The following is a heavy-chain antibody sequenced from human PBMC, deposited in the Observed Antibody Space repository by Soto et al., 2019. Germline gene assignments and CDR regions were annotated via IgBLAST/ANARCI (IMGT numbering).Heavy chain of an antibody. CDR3: AKSSGSYFSWFDY. CDR1: GFTFSSYA. Sequence: PGGSLRLSCAASGFTFSSYAMSWVLQAPGKGLEWVSAISGSGGSTYYADSVKGRFTISRDNSKNTLYLQMNSLRAEDTAVYYCAKSSGSYFSWFDYWGQGTLVTAPQ. CDR2: ISGSGGST. V-gene: IGHV3-23*01. J-gene: IGHJ4*02. D-gene: IGHD1-26*01.